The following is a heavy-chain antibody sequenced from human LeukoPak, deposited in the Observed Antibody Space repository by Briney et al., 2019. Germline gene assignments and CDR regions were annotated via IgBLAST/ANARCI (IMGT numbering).Heavy chain of an antibody. CDR1: GGSISSGDYY. CDR3: ARDSRFLTGYYNY. CDR2: IYYSGST. Sequence: SETLSLTCTVSGGSISSGDYYWSWIRQPPGKGLEWIGYIYYSGSTYYNPSLKSRVTISVDTSKNQFSLKLSSVTAADTAVYYCARDSRFLTGYYNYWGQGTLVTVSS. J-gene: IGHJ4*02. D-gene: IGHD3-9*01. V-gene: IGHV4-30-4*01.